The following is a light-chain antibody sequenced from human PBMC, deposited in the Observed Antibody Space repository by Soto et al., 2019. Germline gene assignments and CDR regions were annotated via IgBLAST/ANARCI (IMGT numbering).Light chain of an antibody. CDR1: QSFDRSF. J-gene: IGKJ1*01. V-gene: IGKV3-20*01. CDR2: GAS. Sequence: EIVLTQSPGTLSLSPGERATLSCRASQSFDRSFLAWYQQKPGQAPRFLIYGASNRATGIPDRFSGSGSGTDFTLTISRLEPEDFAVYYCQHYVSSLWTFGQGTRVEI. CDR3: QHYVSSLWT.